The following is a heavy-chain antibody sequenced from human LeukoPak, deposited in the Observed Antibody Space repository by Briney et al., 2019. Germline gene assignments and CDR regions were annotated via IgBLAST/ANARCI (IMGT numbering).Heavy chain of an antibody. CDR1: GGSVSSGTYY. CDR3: ARGGGYYFDTEDY. J-gene: IGHJ4*02. Sequence: PSETLSLTCSVSGGSVSSGTYYWSWIRQSAGKGLEWIGHISTSGNTNYNPSVRSRVTISLDTSKNQFSLKLTSVTAADTALYYCARGGGYYFDTEDYWGQGILVTVSS. CDR2: ISTSGNT. V-gene: IGHV4-61*09. D-gene: IGHD3-22*01.